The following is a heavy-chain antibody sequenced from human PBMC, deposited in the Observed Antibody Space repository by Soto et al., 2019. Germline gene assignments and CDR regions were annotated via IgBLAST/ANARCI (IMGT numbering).Heavy chain of an antibody. CDR1: GASTVSHYH. D-gene: IGHD1-26*01. V-gene: IGHV4-31*02. J-gene: IGHJ4*02. Sequence: SETLSLTCSVSGASTVSHYHWTWIRQPPGKGLEWMGYIFNSGTTFYNPSLTGRLSISMDTSGNHFSLELRSVTAADTAVYYCALALGPTTGLDYWGQGTLVTVSS. CDR2: IFNSGTT. CDR3: ALALGPTTGLDY.